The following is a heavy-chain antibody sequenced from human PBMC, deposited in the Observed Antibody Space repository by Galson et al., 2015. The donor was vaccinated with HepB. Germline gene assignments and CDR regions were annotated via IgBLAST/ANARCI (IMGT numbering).Heavy chain of an antibody. D-gene: IGHD1-26*01. V-gene: IGHV3-7*03. J-gene: IGHJ3*02. CDR2: INQDGSEK. Sequence: SLRLSCAASGFTFGNYWMSWVRQAPGKGLEWVASINQDGSEKNYGDSVKGRLTISRENAKNSLYLRMNSLRAEDTALYYCACGIVGATYDAFDIWGQGTMVTVSS. CDR1: GFTFGNYW. CDR3: ACGIVGATYDAFDI.